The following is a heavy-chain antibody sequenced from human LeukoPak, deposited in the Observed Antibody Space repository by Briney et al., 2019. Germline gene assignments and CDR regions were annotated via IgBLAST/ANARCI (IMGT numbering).Heavy chain of an antibody. V-gene: IGHV5-51*01. D-gene: IGHD3-22*01. CDR3: ARPTYYYDSSGRGRYYFDY. J-gene: IGHJ4*02. CDR2: IYPGDSDT. CDR1: GYSFTSYW. Sequence: GESLKISCKGSGYSFTSYWIGWVRQMPGKGLEWMGIIYPGDSDTRYSPSFQGQVTISADKSISTAYLQWSSLKASDTAMYYCARPTYYYDSSGRGRYYFDYRGQGTLVTVSS.